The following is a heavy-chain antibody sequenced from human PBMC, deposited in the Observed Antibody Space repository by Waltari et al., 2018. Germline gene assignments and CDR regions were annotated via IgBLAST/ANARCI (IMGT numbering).Heavy chain of an antibody. J-gene: IGHJ4*02. D-gene: IGHD2-15*01. Sequence: EVQLVESGGGLVQPGGSLRLSCAVSGFTFSSYAMSWVRQAPGQGLEWVSVSRASGVGTYYAGSVKGRFTISRDNSKNTLYLQVNSLRVDDTAVYYCASDLVAKFDSWGQGALVIVSS. V-gene: IGHV3-23*04. CDR3: ASDLVAKFDS. CDR2: SRASGVGT. CDR1: GFTFSSYA.